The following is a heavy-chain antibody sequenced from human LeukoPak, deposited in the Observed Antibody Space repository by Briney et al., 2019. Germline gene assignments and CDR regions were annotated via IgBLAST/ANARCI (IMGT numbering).Heavy chain of an antibody. V-gene: IGHV4-39*07. J-gene: IGHJ6*02. CDR2: IYYSGST. CDR1: GGSISSSSYY. Sequence: PSETLSLTCTVSGGSISSSSYYWGWIRQPPGKGLEWIGSIYYSGSTYYNPSLKSRVTISVDTSKNQFSLKLSSVTAADTAVYYCARDKSSVAQTNYYFYYGMDVWGQGTTVTVSS. CDR3: ARDKSSVAQTNYYFYYGMDV. D-gene: IGHD6-19*01.